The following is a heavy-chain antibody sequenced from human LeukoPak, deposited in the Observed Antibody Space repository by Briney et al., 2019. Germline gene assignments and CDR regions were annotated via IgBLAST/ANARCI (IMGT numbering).Heavy chain of an antibody. J-gene: IGHJ4*02. V-gene: IGHV3-23*01. CDR2: IIPSGVTT. Sequence: GGSLRLSCAASGFNFSNYAMSWVRQAPGKGLEWVSGIIPSGVTTYYADSVKGRLAISRDNSKNTVYLQMNSLRAEDTAVYYCARDDSLLQFGCWGQGTLVTVSS. D-gene: IGHD5-24*01. CDR1: GFNFSNYA. CDR3: ARDDSLLQFGC.